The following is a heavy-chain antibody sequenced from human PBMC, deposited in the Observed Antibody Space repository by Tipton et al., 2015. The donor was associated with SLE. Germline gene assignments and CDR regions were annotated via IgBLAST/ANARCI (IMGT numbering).Heavy chain of an antibody. CDR1: GFTFSNYW. CDR2: MNIDGTTT. D-gene: IGHD5-24*01. J-gene: IGHJ4*02. V-gene: IGHV3-74*01. CDR3: AAGAGWLIDY. Sequence: GSLRLSCVASGFTFSNYWMHWVRQAPGKGLVWVARMNIDGTTTTYADSVKGRFTISRDNAKSSLYLQINSLRAEDTAVYYCAAGAGWLIDYWGQGTLLTVSS.